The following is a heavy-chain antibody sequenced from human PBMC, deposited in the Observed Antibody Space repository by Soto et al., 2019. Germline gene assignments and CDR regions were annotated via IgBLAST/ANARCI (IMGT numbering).Heavy chain of an antibody. Sequence: QLQLQESGPGLVKPSETLSRTCIVSGDSIRTSAYFWGWIRQPPGKGLEGIGSIDYRGDTYYNPSPKSRVTHSADPSTKQFSLRPNSVAAADPAIYFCARTPLRGFGGPDRGQGALVTVSS. D-gene: IGHD2-15*01. CDR2: IDYRGDT. J-gene: IGHJ4*02. CDR1: GDSIRTSAYF. V-gene: IGHV4-39*01. CDR3: ARTPLRGFGGPD.